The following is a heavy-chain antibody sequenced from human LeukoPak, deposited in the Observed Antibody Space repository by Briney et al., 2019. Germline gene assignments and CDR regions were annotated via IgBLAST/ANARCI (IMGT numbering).Heavy chain of an antibody. CDR1: GFTFSSYA. V-gene: IGHV3-30*04. J-gene: IGHJ4*02. Sequence: GRSLRLSCAASGFTFSSYAMHWVRQAPGKGLEWVAVISYDGSNKYYADSVKGRFTISRDNSKNTLYPQMDSLRAEDTAVYYCAREFPVNTAMDGYFDYWGQGTLVTVSS. CDR2: ISYDGSNK. D-gene: IGHD5-18*01. CDR3: AREFPVNTAMDGYFDY.